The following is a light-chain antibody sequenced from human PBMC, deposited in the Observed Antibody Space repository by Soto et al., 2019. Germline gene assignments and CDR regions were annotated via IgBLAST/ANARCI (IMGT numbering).Light chain of an antibody. V-gene: IGKV3-20*01. J-gene: IGKJ4*01. CDR2: GAS. Sequence: EIVLTQSPGTLSLSPGETATLSCRASQSVSSSLAWYQQKPGQSPRLLIYGASRRFTGIPDRFSGSGSGTDFTLTISGLDPEDFALYYCQQYGTSPFTFGGGTKVEI. CDR1: QSVSSS. CDR3: QQYGTSPFT.